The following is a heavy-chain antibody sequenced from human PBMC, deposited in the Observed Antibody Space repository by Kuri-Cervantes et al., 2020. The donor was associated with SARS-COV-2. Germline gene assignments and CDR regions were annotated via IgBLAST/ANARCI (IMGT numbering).Heavy chain of an antibody. CDR3: ARVAGEGPIYYYYMDV. CDR2: ISWNSGSI. J-gene: IGHJ6*03. CDR1: GFTFSSYS. D-gene: IGHD2-21*01. Sequence: GESLKISCAASGFTFSSYSMNWVRQAPGKGLEWVSGISWNSGSIGYADSVKGRFTISRDDAKNSLYLQMNSLRGEDTAVYYCARVAGEGPIYYYYMDVWGKGTTVTVSS. V-gene: IGHV3-48*04.